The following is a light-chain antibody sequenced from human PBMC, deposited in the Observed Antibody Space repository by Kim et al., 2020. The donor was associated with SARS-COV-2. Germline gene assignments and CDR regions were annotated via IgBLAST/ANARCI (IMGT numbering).Light chain of an antibody. CDR2: LNSDGSH. J-gene: IGLJ3*02. CDR1: SGHSSYA. Sequence: QLVLTQSPSASASLGASVKLTCTLSSGHSSYAIAWHQQQPEKGPRYLMKLNSDGSHSKGDGIPDRFSGSSSGAERYLTISSVRSEDEADYYCQTWGTGIQVFGGGTQLTV. V-gene: IGLV4-69*01. CDR3: QTWGTGIQV.